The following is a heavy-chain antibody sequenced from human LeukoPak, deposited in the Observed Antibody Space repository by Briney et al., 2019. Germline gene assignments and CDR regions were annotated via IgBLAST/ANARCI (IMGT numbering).Heavy chain of an antibody. D-gene: IGHD4-11*01. CDR2: ISAYNGNT. Sequence: RASVKVSCEASGYTFTSYGISWVRQAPGQGLEWMGWISAYNGNTNYAQKLQGRVTMTTDTSTSTAYMELRSLRSDDTAVYYCARDGFKYFDDYSTLDPYSSYWYFDLWGRGTLVTVSS. CDR1: GYTFTSYG. V-gene: IGHV1-18*01. CDR3: ARDGFKYFDDYSTLDPYSSYWYFDL. J-gene: IGHJ2*01.